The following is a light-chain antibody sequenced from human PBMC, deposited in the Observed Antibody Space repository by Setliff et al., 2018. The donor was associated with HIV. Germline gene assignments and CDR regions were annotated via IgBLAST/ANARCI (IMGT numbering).Light chain of an antibody. V-gene: IGLV2-14*01. Sequence: QSVLAQPASVSGSPGQSITISCAGTGSAVGGYNYVSWYQQHPGKAPKLMIYDVSKRPSGVSNRFSGSKSGNTASLTISGLQAEDEADYYCSSYTSSSTPWVFGTGTKVTVL. CDR1: GSAVGGYNY. CDR2: DVS. J-gene: IGLJ1*01. CDR3: SSYTSSSTPWV.